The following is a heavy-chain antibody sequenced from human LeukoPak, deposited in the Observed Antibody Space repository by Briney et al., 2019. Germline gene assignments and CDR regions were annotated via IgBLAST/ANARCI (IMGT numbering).Heavy chain of an antibody. V-gene: IGHV3-23*01. Sequence: AGGSLRLSRAASGFTFSSYAMSWVRQAPGKGLEWVSAISGSGGSTYYADSVKGRFTISRDNAKNSLYLQMNSLRAEDTAVYYCARDRGYYYDSSGHYGMDVWGQGTTVTVSS. J-gene: IGHJ6*02. D-gene: IGHD3-22*01. CDR2: ISGSGGST. CDR1: GFTFSSYA. CDR3: ARDRGYYYDSSGHYGMDV.